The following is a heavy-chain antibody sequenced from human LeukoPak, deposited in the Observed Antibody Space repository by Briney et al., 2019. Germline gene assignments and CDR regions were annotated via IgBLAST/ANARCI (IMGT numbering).Heavy chain of an antibody. CDR3: ARGNSATTTFDF. J-gene: IGHJ4*02. Sequence: GRSLRLSCIASGFTFRRFGMHWVRQAPGKGLEWVAVIWYDGSNIEYADSVKGRFTISRDNSKDTLYLQMNSLRVDDSAVYYCARGNSATTTFDFWGQGTLVTVSS. CDR2: IWYDGSNI. CDR1: GFTFRRFG. D-gene: IGHD4-17*01. V-gene: IGHV3-33*01.